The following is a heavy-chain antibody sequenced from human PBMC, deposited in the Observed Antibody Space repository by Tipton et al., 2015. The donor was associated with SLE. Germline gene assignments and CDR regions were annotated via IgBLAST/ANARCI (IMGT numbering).Heavy chain of an antibody. J-gene: IGHJ6*02. CDR3: ARDLKQALPDYYGMDV. D-gene: IGHD1-26*01. CDR1: GFTFNNYW. CDR2: ITSDGSTT. V-gene: IGHV3-74*01. Sequence: GSLRLSCVASGFTFNNYWMNWVRQAPGKGLVWVSRITSDGSTTAYADFVRGRFTISRDNAKKTVYLQMNNLRAEDTALYYCARDLKQALPDYYGMDVWGQGTTVTVSS.